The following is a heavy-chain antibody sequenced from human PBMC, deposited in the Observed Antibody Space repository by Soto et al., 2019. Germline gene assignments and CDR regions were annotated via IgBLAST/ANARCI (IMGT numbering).Heavy chain of an antibody. J-gene: IGHJ4*02. D-gene: IGHD2-21*01. V-gene: IGHV3-30*18. CDR1: GFTFSSYA. Sequence: VQLLESGGGFAQPGGSLRLSCAASGFTFSSYAMHWVRQAPGKGLEWVAVISAGGNTKYYADSVKGRFTISRDNSKNTLFLQMNSLRTEDTAVYYCAKESGGERYAAYFDLWGQGTLVTVSA. CDR2: ISAGGNTK. CDR3: AKESGGERYAAYFDL.